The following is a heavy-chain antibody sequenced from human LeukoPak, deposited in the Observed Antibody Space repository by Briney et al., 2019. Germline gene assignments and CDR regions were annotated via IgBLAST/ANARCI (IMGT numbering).Heavy chain of an antibody. V-gene: IGHV4-59*08. CDR3: ASSSTTVTPPGAFDI. CDR1: GGSISSYY. J-gene: IGHJ3*02. Sequence: SETLSLTCTVSGGSISSYYWNWIRQPPGKGLEWIGYIYYSGTTNYNPSLKSRVTISVDTSKNQFSLKLSSVTAADTAVYYCASSSTTVTPPGAFDIWGRGTIVTVSS. CDR2: IYYSGTT. D-gene: IGHD4-17*01.